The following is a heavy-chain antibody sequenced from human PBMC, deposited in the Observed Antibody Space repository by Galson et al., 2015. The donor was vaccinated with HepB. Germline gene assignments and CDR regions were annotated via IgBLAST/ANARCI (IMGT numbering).Heavy chain of an antibody. Sequence: SLRLSCAASGFTFSSYSMNWVRQAPGKGLEWVSYISSSSSTIYYADSVKGRFTISRDNAKNSLYLQMNSLRAEDTAVYYCARGLVVVPAAGRGWFDPWGQGTLVTVSS. D-gene: IGHD2-2*01. V-gene: IGHV3-48*01. CDR2: ISSSSSTI. CDR1: GFTFSSYS. CDR3: ARGLVVVPAAGRGWFDP. J-gene: IGHJ5*02.